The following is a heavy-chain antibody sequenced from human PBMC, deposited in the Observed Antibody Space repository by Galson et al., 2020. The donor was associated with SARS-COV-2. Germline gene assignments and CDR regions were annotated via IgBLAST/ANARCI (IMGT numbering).Heavy chain of an antibody. Sequence: GESLKISCKASGYNFSTYWIGWVRQMPGKGLEYIGMIYPGDSDSEYNPSLQGQVTMSVDKSIDTAYLQWSSPKASDTAMYYCARRGYSGYEGAWFDHWGQGTPVTVSA. CDR1: GYNFSTYW. CDR2: IYPGDSDS. J-gene: IGHJ5*02. D-gene: IGHD5-12*01. CDR3: ARRGYSGYEGAWFDH. V-gene: IGHV5-51*01.